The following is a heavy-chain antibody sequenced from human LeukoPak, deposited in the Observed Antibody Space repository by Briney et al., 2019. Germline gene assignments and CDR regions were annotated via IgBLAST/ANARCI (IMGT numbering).Heavy chain of an antibody. V-gene: IGHV5-51*01. CDR2: IYPGDSDT. CDR3: ARRYYDILTGYFSRSNFDY. Sequence: GESLKISCKGSGYSFTSYWIGWVRQMPGKGLEWMGIIYPGDSDTRYSPSSQGQVTISADKSISTAYLQWSSLKASDTAMYYCARRYYDILTGYFSRSNFDYWGQGTLVTVSS. D-gene: IGHD3-9*01. J-gene: IGHJ4*02. CDR1: GYSFTSYW.